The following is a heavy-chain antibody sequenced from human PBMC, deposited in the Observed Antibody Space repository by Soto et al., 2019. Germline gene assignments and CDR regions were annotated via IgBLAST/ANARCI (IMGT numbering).Heavy chain of an antibody. CDR1: GFTFSSYG. D-gene: IGHD3-16*01. J-gene: IGHJ6*03. V-gene: IGHV3-30*03. Sequence: GGSLRLSCAASGFTFSSYGMHWVRQAPGKGLEWVAVISYDGSNKYYADSVKGRFTTSRDNAKNTVYLQVNSLRGEDTAVYYCARGAYGRYYMDVWGKGTTVTVSS. CDR2: ISYDGSNK. CDR3: ARGAYGRYYMDV.